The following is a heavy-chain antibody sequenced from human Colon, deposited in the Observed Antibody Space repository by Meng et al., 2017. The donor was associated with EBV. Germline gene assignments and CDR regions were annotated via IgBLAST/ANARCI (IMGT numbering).Heavy chain of an antibody. D-gene: IGHD3-10*01. V-gene: IGHV4-30-2*01. CDR2: IYHGVNI. CDR1: GDSITSGDYS. J-gene: IGHJ5*02. Sequence: KESGSGLVMPSQTLSLTCAVSGDSITSGDYSWTWIRKPPGQGLEWIGYIYHGVNIYYTPSLRSRVTISVDKSRNQFSLKLTSVSAADTAVYYCVRDTRRGGGWFDPWGQGTLVTVSS. CDR3: VRDTRRGGGWFDP.